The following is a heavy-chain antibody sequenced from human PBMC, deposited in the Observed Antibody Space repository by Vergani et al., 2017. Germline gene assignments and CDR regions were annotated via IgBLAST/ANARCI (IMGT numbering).Heavy chain of an antibody. CDR3: ARKVRYDFWSGRPYYYYYMDV. CDR2: IYTSGST. D-gene: IGHD3-3*01. Sequence: QVQLQESGPGLVKPSQTLSLTCTVSGGSISSGSYYWSWIRQPAGKGLEWIGRIYTSGSTNYNPSLKSRVTISVDMSKNQFSLKLSSVTAADTAVYYCARKVRYDFWSGRPYYYYYMDVWGKGTTVTVSS. J-gene: IGHJ6*03. V-gene: IGHV4-61*02. CDR1: GGSISSGSYY.